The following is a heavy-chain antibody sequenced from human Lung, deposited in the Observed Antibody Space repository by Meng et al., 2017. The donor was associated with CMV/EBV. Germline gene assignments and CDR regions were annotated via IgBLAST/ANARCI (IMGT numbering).Heavy chain of an antibody. J-gene: IGHJ6*02. V-gene: IGHV4-59*01. CDR1: GGSISSYY. D-gene: IGHD1-26*01. CDR2: IYYSGST. CDR3: ARVGWDDYYYGMDV. Sequence: SXTXSLXXTVSGGSISSYYWSWIRQPPGKGLEWIGYIYYSGSTNYNPSLKSRVTISVDTSKNQFSLKLSSVNAADTAVYYCARVGWDDYYYGMDVWAQGTXVTVSS.